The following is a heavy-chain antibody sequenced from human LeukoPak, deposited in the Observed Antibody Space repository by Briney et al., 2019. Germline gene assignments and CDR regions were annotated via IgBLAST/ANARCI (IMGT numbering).Heavy chain of an antibody. V-gene: IGHV3-21*01. CDR3: ASASGAARRGGDFDY. D-gene: IGHD6-6*01. CDR2: ISSSSSYI. Sequence: GETLRLSCAASGFTFTTYFMNWVRQAPGKGLEWVSSISSSSSYIYYADSVKGRFTISRDNAKNSLSLQMNSLRAEDTAVYYCASASGAARRGGDFDYWGQGTLVTVSS. CDR1: GFTFTTYF. J-gene: IGHJ4*02.